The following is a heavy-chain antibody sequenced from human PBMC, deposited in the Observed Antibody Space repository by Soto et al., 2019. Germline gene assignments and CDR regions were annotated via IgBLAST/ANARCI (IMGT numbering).Heavy chain of an antibody. CDR2: IYPGDSDT. V-gene: IGHV5-51*01. CDR1: GYSFTSYW. Sequence: GESLKISCKGSGYSFTSYWIGWVRQMPGKGLEWMGIIYPGDSDTRYSPSFQGQVTISADKSISTAYLQWSSLKASDTAMYYRASHMPDYYDSRGYSPSYYYGRDVWGQGPPVPVSS. J-gene: IGHJ6*02. D-gene: IGHD3-22*01. CDR3: ASHMPDYYDSRGYSPSYYYGRDV.